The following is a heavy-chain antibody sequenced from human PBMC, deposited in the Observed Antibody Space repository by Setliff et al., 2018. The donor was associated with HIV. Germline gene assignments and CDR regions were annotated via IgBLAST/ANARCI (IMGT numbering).Heavy chain of an antibody. J-gene: IGHJ4*02. V-gene: IGHV3-15*01. D-gene: IGHD3-22*01. CDR2: IKTRADGGAA. CDR3: VTGVGTSSVDY. CDR1: GFNFVNAW. Sequence: PGGSLRLSCATSGFNFVNAWMSWVRQAPGKGLECLGRIKTRADGGAADSAEPVKGRFIISRDDSKNTLYLQMNSLRSEDTAVYYCVTGVGTSSVDYWGQGTMVTVSS.